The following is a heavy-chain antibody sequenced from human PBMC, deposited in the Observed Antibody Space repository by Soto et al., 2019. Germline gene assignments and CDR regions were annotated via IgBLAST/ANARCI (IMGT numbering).Heavy chain of an antibody. J-gene: IGHJ6*03. CDR3: AREGAAVAGTLSYDYYYMDV. V-gene: IGHV3-48*01. D-gene: IGHD6-19*01. CDR2: ISSSSSTI. Sequence: EVQLVESGGGLVQPGGSLRLSCAASGFTFSSYSMNWVRQAPGKGLEWVSYISSSSSTIYYADSVKGRFTISRDNAKNTLYLQMNSLRVDDTAVYYCAREGAAVAGTLSYDYYYMDVWGKGTTVTVSS. CDR1: GFTFSSYS.